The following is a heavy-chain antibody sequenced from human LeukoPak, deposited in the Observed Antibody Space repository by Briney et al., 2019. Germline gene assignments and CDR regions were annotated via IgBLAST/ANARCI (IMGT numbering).Heavy chain of an antibody. CDR1: GFSFSSFA. D-gene: IGHD4-17*01. J-gene: IGHJ3*02. CDR3: ARDPNGNYVGAFEM. Sequence: GGSLRLSCAASGFSFSSFAMMWVRQAPGMGLELISAILSGGDVFFYGDSVRGRFTISRDDSTNTLFLQMNNLRADDSTVYYCARDPNGNYVGAFEMWGPGTTVTVSS. V-gene: IGHV3-23*01. CDR2: ILSGGDVF.